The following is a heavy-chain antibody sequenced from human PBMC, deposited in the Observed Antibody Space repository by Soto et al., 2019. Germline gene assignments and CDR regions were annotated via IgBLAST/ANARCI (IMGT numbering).Heavy chain of an antibody. CDR2: ISGSGDNT. V-gene: IGHV3-23*01. J-gene: IGHJ3*02. CDR3: AKARCSSTTCYKGAFDI. Sequence: GGSLRLSCAASGFTYSSYAMTWVRQAPGKGLEWVSAISGSGDNTYYADSPKGRFTISRDNSKNTLYLQMNSLRAEDTAIYYCAKARCSSTTCYKGAFDIWGQGTMVTVSS. D-gene: IGHD2-2*02. CDR1: GFTYSSYA.